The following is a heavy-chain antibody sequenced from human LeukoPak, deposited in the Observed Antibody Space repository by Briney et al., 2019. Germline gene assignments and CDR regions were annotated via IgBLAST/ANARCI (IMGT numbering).Heavy chain of an antibody. J-gene: IGHJ4*02. V-gene: IGHV4-39*01. Sequence: SETLSLTCTVSGGSISSSSYYWGWIRQPPGKGLEWIGSIYYSGSTYYNPSLKSRVTISVDTSKNQFSLKLSSVTAADTAVYYCARLFAVAGTSDYFDYWGQGTLVTVSS. CDR2: IYYSGST. D-gene: IGHD6-19*01. CDR1: GGSISSSSYY. CDR3: ARLFAVAGTSDYFDY.